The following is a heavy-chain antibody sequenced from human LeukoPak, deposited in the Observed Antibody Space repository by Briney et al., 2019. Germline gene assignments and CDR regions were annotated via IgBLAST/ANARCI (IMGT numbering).Heavy chain of an antibody. V-gene: IGHV3-72*01. Sequence: GGSLRLSCAASGFTLSDHYMDWVRQAPGKGLEWVGRLRNKANSYTTEYAASVKGRFIISRDDSKNSLYLRMNSLKTEDTAVYYCARVGIVGAAGYFDNWGQGTLVTVSS. D-gene: IGHD1-26*01. CDR2: LRNKANSYTT. CDR1: GFTLSDHY. J-gene: IGHJ4*02. CDR3: ARVGIVGAAGYFDN.